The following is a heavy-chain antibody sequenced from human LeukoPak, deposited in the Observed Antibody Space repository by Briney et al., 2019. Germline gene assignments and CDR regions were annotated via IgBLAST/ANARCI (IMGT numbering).Heavy chain of an antibody. CDR2: IKQDGTAT. V-gene: IGHV3-7*03. J-gene: IGHJ4*02. CDR1: GFTFSSYS. CDR3: AKAHRVAVAGEFDS. Sequence: GGSLRLSCAASGFTFSSYSMNWVRQAPGKGLEWVAHIKQDGTATYFVDSVEGRFTISRDNTKNSLYLQMNSLRVEDTAVYFCAKAHRVAVAGEFDSWGQGTLVTVSS. D-gene: IGHD6-19*01.